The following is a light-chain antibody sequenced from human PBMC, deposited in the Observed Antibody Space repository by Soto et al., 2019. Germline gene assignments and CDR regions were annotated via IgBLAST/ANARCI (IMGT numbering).Light chain of an antibody. V-gene: IGLV1-44*01. CDR3: AAWYDSLNGYV. J-gene: IGLJ1*01. CDR2: AND. CDR1: SSNIAPNT. Sequence: QSVLTQPPSASGTPGQRVTISCSGSSSNIAPNTVNWYQHLPGAAPQLLIFANDRRPSGVPDRFSGSRSGTSASLAISGLQSEDEADYYCAAWYDSLNGYVFGTGTKVTVL.